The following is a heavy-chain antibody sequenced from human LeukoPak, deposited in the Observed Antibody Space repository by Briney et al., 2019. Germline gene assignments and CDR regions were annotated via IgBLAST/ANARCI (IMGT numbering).Heavy chain of an antibody. Sequence: SETLSLTCTVSGDSINSLDLWSWVRQPPGKGLEWIGEIYLSGTTHSNPSVKSRVTISIDKSKNQFFLNLSSVTAADTAVYYCAGLVGRYSSGLYYYYFDYWGQGTLVTVSS. V-gene: IGHV4-4*02. D-gene: IGHD3-22*01. J-gene: IGHJ4*02. CDR3: AGLVGRYSSGLYYYYFDY. CDR1: GDSINSLDL. CDR2: IYLSGTT.